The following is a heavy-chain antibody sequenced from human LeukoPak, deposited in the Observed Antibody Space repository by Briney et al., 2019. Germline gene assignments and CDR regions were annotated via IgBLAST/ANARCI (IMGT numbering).Heavy chain of an antibody. CDR2: IYYSWST. J-gene: IGHJ4*02. CDR1: GGSISSYH. V-gene: IGHV4-59*01. CDR3: ARARFGELLLYDY. Sequence: PSETLSLTCTVSGGSISSYHWSWIRQPPGKGLEWIGYIYYSWSTNYNPSLKSRVTISVDTSKNQISLKLSSVTAADTAVYYCARARFGELLLYDYWGQGTLVTVSS. D-gene: IGHD3-10*01.